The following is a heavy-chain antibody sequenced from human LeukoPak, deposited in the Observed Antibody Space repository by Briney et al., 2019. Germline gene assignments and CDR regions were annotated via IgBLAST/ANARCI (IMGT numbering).Heavy chain of an antibody. CDR2: FDPEDGET. CDR3: ALNDPRITMVRGVIRDY. D-gene: IGHD3-10*01. V-gene: IGHV1-24*01. J-gene: IGHJ4*02. Sequence: GASVKVSCKASGYTFTGYYIHWVRQAPGKGFEWRGGFDPEDGETIYAQKFQGRVTMTEDTSTDTAYMELSSLRSEDTAVYYCALNDPRITMVRGVIRDYWGQGTLVTVSS. CDR1: GYTFTGYY.